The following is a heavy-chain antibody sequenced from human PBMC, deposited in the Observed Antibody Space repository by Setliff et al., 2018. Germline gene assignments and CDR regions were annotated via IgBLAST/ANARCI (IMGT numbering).Heavy chain of an antibody. CDR2: ISGSGTTI. J-gene: IGHJ4*02. CDR3: ARAPAHDYADYMFMTTMGYYFDP. Sequence: GSLRLSCAASGFTFSDYYMSWIRQAPGRGLGWVSYISGSGTTIYYADSVKGRFTISRDNAKNSLYLQMNSLRAEDTAVYYCARAPAHDYADYMFMTTMGYYFDPWGQGTLVTAPQ. V-gene: IGHV3-11*04. D-gene: IGHD4-17*01. CDR1: GFTFSDYY.